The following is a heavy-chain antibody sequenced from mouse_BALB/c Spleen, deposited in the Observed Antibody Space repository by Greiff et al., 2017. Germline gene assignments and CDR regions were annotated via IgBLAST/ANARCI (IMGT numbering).Heavy chain of an antibody. J-gene: IGHJ1*01. CDR1: GFTFSSFG. CDR2: ISSGSSTI. CDR3: ARWGGSSSYWYFDV. Sequence: EVKLVESGGGLVQPGGSRKLSCAASGFTFSSFGMHWVRQAPEKGLEWVAYISSGSSTIYYADTVKGRFTISRDNPKNTLFLQMTSLRSEDTAMYYCARWGGSSSYWYFDVWGAGTTVTVSS. D-gene: IGHD1-1*01. V-gene: IGHV5-17*02.